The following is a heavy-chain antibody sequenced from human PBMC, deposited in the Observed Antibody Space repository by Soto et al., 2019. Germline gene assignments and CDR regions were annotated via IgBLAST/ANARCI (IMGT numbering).Heavy chain of an antibody. J-gene: IGHJ4*02. D-gene: IGHD6-19*01. V-gene: IGHV3-13*01. CDR3: AREQPTSEPAVGALDY. CDR2: IGTAGDT. CDR1: GFTFSSYD. Sequence: EVQLLESGGGLVQPGGSLRLSCAASGFTFSSYDMHWVRQPTGKGLEWVSAIGTAGDTYYAGSVKGRFTISRENAKNSLYLQMNSLRAEDTAVYYCAREQPTSEPAVGALDYWGQGTLVTVSS.